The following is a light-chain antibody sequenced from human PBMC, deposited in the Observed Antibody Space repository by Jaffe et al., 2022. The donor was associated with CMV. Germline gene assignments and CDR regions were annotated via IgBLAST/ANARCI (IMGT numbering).Light chain of an antibody. CDR2: EVK. V-gene: IGLV2-23*02. Sequence: QSDLTQPASVSASPGQSITISCTGSSSDIGAYNLVSWYQQYPGKAPKVLIYEVKKRPSGVSNRFSGSKSGNAASLTISGLQPEDEADYYCCSYAGSNYLWVFGGGTKLTVL. J-gene: IGLJ3*02. CDR1: SSDIGAYNL. CDR3: CSYAGSNYLWV.